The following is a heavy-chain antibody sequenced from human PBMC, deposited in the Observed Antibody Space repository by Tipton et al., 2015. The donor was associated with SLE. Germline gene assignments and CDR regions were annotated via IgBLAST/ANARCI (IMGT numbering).Heavy chain of an antibody. V-gene: IGHV4-59*01. Sequence: TLSLTCTVSGGSISTYYWSWIREPPGKGLEWIGYIYYSGSTNYNPSLKSRVTISVDTSKNQFSLKLSSVTAADTAVYYCARNLGELSWAPGAFDIWGQGTMVTFSS. CDR3: ARNLGELSWAPGAFDI. CDR1: GGSISTYY. D-gene: IGHD3-16*02. CDR2: IYYSGST. J-gene: IGHJ3*02.